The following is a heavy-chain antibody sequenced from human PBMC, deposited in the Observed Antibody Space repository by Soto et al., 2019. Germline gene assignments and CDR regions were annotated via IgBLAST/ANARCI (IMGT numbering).Heavy chain of an antibody. CDR2: INPKFGDT. D-gene: IGHD3-10*02. J-gene: IGHJ6*02. CDR3: ARNMDYYYGRGSGNGHGV. Sequence: QVQLVQSGAEVKEPGDSVRVSCEASGYTFTAYYIHWVRQAPGQGLEWMGWINPKFGDTTYAQDFQGRVSMTREMSSSTVYMELSRLTSDDTAIYYCARNMDYYYGRGSGNGHGVWGQGTTVTVFS. V-gene: IGHV1-2*02. CDR1: GYTFTAYY.